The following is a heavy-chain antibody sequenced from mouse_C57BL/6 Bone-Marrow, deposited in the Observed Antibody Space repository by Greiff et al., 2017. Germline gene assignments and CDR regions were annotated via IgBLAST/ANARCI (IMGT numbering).Heavy chain of an antibody. Sequence: EVKLMESGGGLVQPGGSLSLSCAASGFTFTDYYMSWVRQPPGKALEWLGFIRNKANGYTTEYSASVKGRFTISRDNSQSILYLQMNALIAEDSSTYYGARVPGGNYVAMDYWGQGTSVTVSS. V-gene: IGHV7-3*01. D-gene: IGHD2-1*01. CDR3: ARVPGGNYVAMDY. CDR2: IRNKANGYTT. J-gene: IGHJ4*01. CDR1: GFTFTDYY.